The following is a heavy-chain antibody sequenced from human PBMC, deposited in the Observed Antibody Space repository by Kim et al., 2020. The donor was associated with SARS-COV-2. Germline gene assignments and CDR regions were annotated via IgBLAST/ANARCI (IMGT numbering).Heavy chain of an antibody. CDR1: GGSISSYY. V-gene: IGHV4-59*01. D-gene: IGHD1-26*01. CDR3: ARSGKVGAGAFDY. Sequence: SETLSLTCTVSGGSISSYYWSWIRQPPGKGLEWIGYIYYSGSTNYNPSLKSRVTISVDTSKNQFSLKLSSVTAADTDVYYCARSGKVGAGAFDYWGQGTLVTVSS. J-gene: IGHJ4*02. CDR2: IYYSGST.